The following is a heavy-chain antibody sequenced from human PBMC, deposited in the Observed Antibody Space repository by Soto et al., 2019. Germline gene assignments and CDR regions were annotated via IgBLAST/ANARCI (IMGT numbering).Heavy chain of an antibody. V-gene: IGHV3-53*01. CDR1: GFTVNSNY. D-gene: IGHD3-3*01. J-gene: IGHJ5*02. CDR2: IYSGGST. Sequence: EVQLVESGGGLIQPGGSLRLSCAASGFTVNSNYMNWVRQAPGKGLEWVSVIYSGGSTYYADSVKGRFTVSRDRSKNTLYLHMNSLRADDTAVYYCVMDFWSGSSVHPWGQGTLVTVSS. CDR3: VMDFWSGSSVHP.